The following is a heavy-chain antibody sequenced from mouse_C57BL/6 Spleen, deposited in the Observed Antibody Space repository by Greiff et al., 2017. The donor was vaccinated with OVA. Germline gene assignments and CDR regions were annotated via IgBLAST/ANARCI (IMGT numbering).Heavy chain of an antibody. D-gene: IGHD1-1*01. Sequence: DVKLVESGGDLVKPGGSLKLSCAASGFTFSSYGMSWVRQTPDKRLEWVATISSGGSYTYYPDSVKGRFTISRDNAKNTLYLQMSSLKSEDTAMYYCARHIVATRGAMGYWGQGTSVTVSS. CDR1: GFTFSSYG. CDR3: ARHIVATRGAMGY. CDR2: ISSGGSYT. J-gene: IGHJ4*01. V-gene: IGHV5-6*02.